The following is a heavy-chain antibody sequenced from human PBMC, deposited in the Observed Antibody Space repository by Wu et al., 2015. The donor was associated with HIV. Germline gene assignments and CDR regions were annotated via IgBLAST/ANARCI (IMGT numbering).Heavy chain of an antibody. CDR1: GYTFTAYY. D-gene: IGHD3-3*01. CDR3: ARDWQFQVTFGDYYMDI. Sequence: QVQLVQSGTEMKKSGASVKVSCKTSGYTFTAYYIHWVRQAPGRGLEWMGWINPDSGDTKFAQTFQGRTTVTRDTSTNTVNLPLAGLQSNDTATYYCARDWQFQVTFGDYYMDIWGNGTTVIVS. CDR2: INPDSGDT. V-gene: IGHV1-2*02. J-gene: IGHJ6*03.